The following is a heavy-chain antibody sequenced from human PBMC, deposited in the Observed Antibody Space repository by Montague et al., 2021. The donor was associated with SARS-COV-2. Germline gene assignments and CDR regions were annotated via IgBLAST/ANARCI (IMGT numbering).Heavy chain of an antibody. J-gene: IGHJ6*02. V-gene: IGHV3-21*01. Sequence: SLRLSCAASGLTSNDYTLNWVRQAPGKGLEWVSSISSSSNYIYYSDSAKGRFTISRDNAKNTLYLQMNSLRAEDTAVYFCAREREASMLYYYYGMDVWGQGTTVTVSS. CDR1: GLTSNDYT. D-gene: IGHD2-8*01. CDR2: ISSSSNYI. CDR3: AREREASMLYYYYGMDV.